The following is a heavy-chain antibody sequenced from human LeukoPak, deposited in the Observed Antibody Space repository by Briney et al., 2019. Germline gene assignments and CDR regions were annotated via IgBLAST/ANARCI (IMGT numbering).Heavy chain of an antibody. CDR2: ISGSGGST. CDR1: GLTLSNYG. V-gene: IGHV3-23*01. Sequence: GGSLRLSCAVSGLTLSNYGMSWVRQAPGKGLEWVAGISGSGGSTNYADSVRGRFTISRDNPKNTLYLQMNSLRAEDTAVYFCAKRGVVIRVILVGFHREAYYFDSWGQGALVTVSS. D-gene: IGHD3-22*01. CDR3: AKRGVVIRVILVGFHREAYYFDS. J-gene: IGHJ4*02.